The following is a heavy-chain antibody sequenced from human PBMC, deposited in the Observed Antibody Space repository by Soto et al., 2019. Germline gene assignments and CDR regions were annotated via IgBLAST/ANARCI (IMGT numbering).Heavy chain of an antibody. CDR3: ARGEMATIWPLGY. V-gene: IGHV3-74*01. J-gene: IGHJ4*02. CDR2: INSDGSST. Sequence: EVQLVESGGGLVQPGGSLRLSCAASGFTYSSYWMHWVRQAPGKGLVWVSRINSDGSSTTYADSVKGRFTISRDNAKNTLYLQMNSLRAEDTAIYYCARGEMATIWPLGYWGQGTLVTVSS. D-gene: IGHD5-12*01. CDR1: GFTYSSYW.